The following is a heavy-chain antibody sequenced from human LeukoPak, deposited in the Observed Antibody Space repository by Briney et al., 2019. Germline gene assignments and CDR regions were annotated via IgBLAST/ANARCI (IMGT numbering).Heavy chain of an antibody. V-gene: IGHV3-74*01. J-gene: IGHJ4*02. D-gene: IGHD5-12*01. Sequence: GGSLRLSCAASGFTFSSHWMHWVRQAPGKGLVWVSRLDCDGYTTNYADSVKGRFTISRDNAKNTLYLQMNSLRAEDTAVYYCTRAKGVATIDYWGQGTLVTVSS. CDR1: GFTFSSHW. CDR2: LDCDGYTT. CDR3: TRAKGVATIDY.